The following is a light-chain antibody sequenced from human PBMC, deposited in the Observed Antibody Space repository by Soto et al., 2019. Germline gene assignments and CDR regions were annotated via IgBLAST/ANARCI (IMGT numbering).Light chain of an antibody. V-gene: IGLV1-40*01. J-gene: IGLJ1*01. CDR1: SSNIGAGYD. Sequence: QSVLTQPPSVSGAPGQRVTISCTGSSSNIGAGYDVPWYQQLPGTAPKLLIYGNSNRPSGVPDRFSGSKSGTSASLAITGLQAEDEADDYCQSYDSSLSGLYVFGTGTKLTVL. CDR2: GNS. CDR3: QSYDSSLSGLYV.